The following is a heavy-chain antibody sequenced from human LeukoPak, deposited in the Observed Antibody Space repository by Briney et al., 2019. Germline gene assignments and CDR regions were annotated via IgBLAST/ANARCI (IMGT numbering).Heavy chain of an antibody. CDR2: INPSGGST. CDR1: RYTFTSYY. J-gene: IGHJ3*02. CDR3: ATAYNYGRDALQI. V-gene: IGHV1-46*01. Sequence: GASVTVSCKASRYTFTSYYMHWVRQAPGQGLEWMGIINPSGGSTSYAQKFQGRVTMTRDTSTRTVYMELSSLRSEDTAVYYCATAYNYGRDALQIWRQGTMVTVSS. D-gene: IGHD5-18*01.